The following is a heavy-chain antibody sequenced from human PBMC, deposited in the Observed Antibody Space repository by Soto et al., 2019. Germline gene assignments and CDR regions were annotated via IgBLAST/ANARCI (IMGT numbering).Heavy chain of an antibody. D-gene: IGHD5-12*01. CDR2: IIPIFGTA. CDR1: GGTFSSYA. CDR3: ARDKDRDGYNFHY. J-gene: IGHJ4*02. Sequence: SVKVSCKASGGTFSSYAISWVRQAPGQGLEWMGGIIPIFGTANYAQKFQGRVTITADESTSTAYMELSSLRSEDTAVYYCARDKDRDGYNFHYWGQGTLVTVCS. V-gene: IGHV1-69*13.